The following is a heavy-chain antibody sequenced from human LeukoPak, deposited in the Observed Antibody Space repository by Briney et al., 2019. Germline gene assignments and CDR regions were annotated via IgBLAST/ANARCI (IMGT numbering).Heavy chain of an antibody. J-gene: IGHJ4*02. V-gene: IGHV3-23*01. CDR2: ISGSGGST. Sequence: GGSLRLSCAASGFTFSSYGMSWVRQAPGKGLEWVSAISGSGGSTYYADSVRGRFTISRDNSKNTLYLQMNSLRAEDTAVYYCAKVGYCSGGSCYAPTAALWGQGTLVTVSS. D-gene: IGHD2-15*01. CDR1: GFTFSSYG. CDR3: AKVGYCSGGSCYAPTAAL.